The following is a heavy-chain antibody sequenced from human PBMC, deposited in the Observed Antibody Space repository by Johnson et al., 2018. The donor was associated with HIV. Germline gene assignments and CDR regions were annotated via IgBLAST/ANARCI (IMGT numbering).Heavy chain of an antibody. Sequence: VQLVESGGGLVQPGGSLRLSCAASGFTFGSYVMSWVRQAPGKGLDWVSGIYSGGRTYYADSVKGRLPISRDNSKNTLYLQMNSLRAEDTAVYFCARDRRYYDSSGYYHDAFDIWGQGTMVTVSS. CDR3: ARDRRYYDSSGYYHDAFDI. CDR2: IYSGGRT. V-gene: IGHV3-66*01. J-gene: IGHJ3*02. CDR1: GFTFGSYV. D-gene: IGHD3-22*01.